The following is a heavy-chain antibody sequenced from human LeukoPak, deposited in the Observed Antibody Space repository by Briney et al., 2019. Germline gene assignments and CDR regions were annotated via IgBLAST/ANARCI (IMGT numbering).Heavy chain of an antibody. Sequence: ASVKVSCKASGYTFTDYYMHWVRQAPGQGLEWMGWINPNSGGTDYAQKFQGRITMTRDTSISTAYMELSRLRSDDTAGYYCARAQLDSSGYFLAIDYWGQGTLVTVSS. J-gene: IGHJ4*02. CDR3: ARAQLDSSGYFLAIDY. CDR2: INPNSGGT. V-gene: IGHV1-2*02. D-gene: IGHD3-22*01. CDR1: GYTFTDYY.